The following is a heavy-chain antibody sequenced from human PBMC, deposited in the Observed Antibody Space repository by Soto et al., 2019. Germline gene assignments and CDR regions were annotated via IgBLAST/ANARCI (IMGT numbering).Heavy chain of an antibody. CDR1: GFTFSSYG. J-gene: IGHJ6*02. V-gene: IGHV3-30*18. CDR3: AKDITVAGSRWGYYYYYGLDV. CDR2: ISYDGSNK. Sequence: PGGSLRLSCAASGFTFSSYGMHWVRQAPGKGLEWVAVISYDGSNKYYADSVKGRLTISRDNSKNTLYLQMNSLRAEDTAMYYCAKDITVAGSRWGYYYYYGLDVWGQGTTVTVSS. D-gene: IGHD6-19*01.